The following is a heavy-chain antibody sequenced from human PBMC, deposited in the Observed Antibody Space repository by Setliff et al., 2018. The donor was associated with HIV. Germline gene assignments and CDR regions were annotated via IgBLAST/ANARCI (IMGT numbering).Heavy chain of an antibody. J-gene: IGHJ3*02. V-gene: IGHV4-59*08. CDR3: ASSRGRYYGSVRAFDI. Sequence: PSETLSLTCTVSGGSISSYYWSWVRRPPGKGLEWIGYIYYSGNTHYNPSLKSRVTMSVDTSKNQFSLKLSSVTAADTAVYYCASSRGRYYGSVRAFDIWGQGTMVTVSS. CDR2: IYYSGNT. D-gene: IGHD3-10*01. CDR1: GGSISSYY.